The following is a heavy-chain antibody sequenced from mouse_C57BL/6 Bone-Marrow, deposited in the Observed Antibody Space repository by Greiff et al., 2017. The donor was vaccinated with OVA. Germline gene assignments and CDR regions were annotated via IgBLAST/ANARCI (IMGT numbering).Heavy chain of an antibody. CDR2: IHPNSGST. CDR3: ARGITTVVAAVDY. CDR1: GYTFTSYW. D-gene: IGHD1-1*01. J-gene: IGHJ4*01. Sequence: QVQLQQPGAELVKPGASVKLSCKASGYTFTSYWMHWVKQRPGQGLEWIGMIHPNSGSTNYNEKFKSQATLTVDKSSSTAYMQLSSLTSEDSAVYYGARGITTVVAAVDYWGQGTSVTVSS. V-gene: IGHV1-64*01.